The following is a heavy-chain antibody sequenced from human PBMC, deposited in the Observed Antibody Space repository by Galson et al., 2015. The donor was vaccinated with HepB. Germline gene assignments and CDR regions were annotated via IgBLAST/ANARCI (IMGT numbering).Heavy chain of an antibody. Sequence: SVKVSCKASGYTFTSYAMNWVRQAPGQGLEWMGWINTNTGNPTYAQGFTGRFVFSLDTSVSTAYLQISSLKAEDTAVYYCARAKEEAMAQYWYFALWGRGTLVTVSS. D-gene: IGHD5-18*01. CDR1: GYTFTSYA. J-gene: IGHJ2*01. CDR3: ARAKEEAMAQYWYFAL. CDR2: INTNTGNP. V-gene: IGHV7-4-1*02.